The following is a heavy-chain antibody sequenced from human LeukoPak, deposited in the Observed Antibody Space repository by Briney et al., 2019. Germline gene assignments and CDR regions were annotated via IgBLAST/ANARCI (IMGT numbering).Heavy chain of an antibody. CDR3: ARDRVVYGDSPNFDY. D-gene: IGHD4-17*01. J-gene: IGHJ4*02. Sequence: GGSLRLSCAASGFTFTNYAMSWVRQAPGKGLEWVSGMSGSGGSTYYADSVKGRFTISRDNAKNSLYLQMNSLRAEDTAVYYCARDRVVYGDSPNFDYWGQGTLVTVSS. V-gene: IGHV3-23*01. CDR1: GFTFTNYA. CDR2: MSGSGGST.